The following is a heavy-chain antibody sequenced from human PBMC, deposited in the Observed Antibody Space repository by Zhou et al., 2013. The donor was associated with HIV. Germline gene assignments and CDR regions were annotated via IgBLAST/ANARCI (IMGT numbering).Heavy chain of an antibody. J-gene: IGHJ6*03. V-gene: IGHV1-69*05. CDR2: IIPIFGTA. CDR3: AIELVTIFGQTGGHYYYYMDV. D-gene: IGHD3-3*01. CDR1: GGTFSSYA. Sequence: QVQLVQSGAEVKKPGSSVKVSCKASGGTFSSYAISWVRQAPGQGLEWMGGIIPIFGTANYAQKFQGRVTITTDESTSTAYMELSSLRSEDTAVYYCAIELVTIFGQTGGHYYYYMDVWGKGTSVTVSS.